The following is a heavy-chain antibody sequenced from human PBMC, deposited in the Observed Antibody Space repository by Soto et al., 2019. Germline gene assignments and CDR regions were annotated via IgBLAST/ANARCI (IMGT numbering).Heavy chain of an antibody. CDR1: GGTFSTSA. CDR3: AAQLTGDLDF. Sequence: QVQLVQSGAEVRKPGSSVKVSCVASGGTFSTSAMNWVRQAPGQGLEWVGGIIPVFGTPTYAQSLQGRVPITGDVSTTTAYMELTRLRPDDTAVYYCAAQLTGDLDFWGQGTLVSVSS. V-gene: IGHV1-69*13. J-gene: IGHJ4*02. CDR2: IIPVFGTP. D-gene: IGHD7-27*01.